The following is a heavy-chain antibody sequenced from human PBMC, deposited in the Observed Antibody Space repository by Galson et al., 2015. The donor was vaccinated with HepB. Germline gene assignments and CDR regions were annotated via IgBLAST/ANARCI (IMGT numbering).Heavy chain of an antibody. CDR2: IILIFGTA. CDR3: ARWAYCSSTSCYQRGAFDI. Sequence: SVKVSCKASGGTFSSYAISWVRQAPGQGLEWMGGIILIFGTANYAQKFQGRVTITADESTSTAYMELSSLRSEDTAVYYCARWAYCSSTSCYQRGAFDIWGQGTMVTVSS. V-gene: IGHV1-69*13. CDR1: GGTFSSYA. J-gene: IGHJ3*02. D-gene: IGHD2-2*01.